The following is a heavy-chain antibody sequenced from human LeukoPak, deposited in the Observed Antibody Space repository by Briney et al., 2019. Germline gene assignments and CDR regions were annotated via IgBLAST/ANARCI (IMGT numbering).Heavy chain of an antibody. J-gene: IGHJ4*02. CDR1: GFTFSSYG. Sequence: GGSLRLSCAASGFTFSSYGMHWVRQAPGKGLEWVAFIRYDGSNKYYADSVKGRFTISRDNSKNTLYLQMNSLRAEDTAVYYCAKESPTYCGGDCYYDYWGQGTLVTVSS. CDR2: IRYDGSNK. V-gene: IGHV3-30*02. D-gene: IGHD2-21*02. CDR3: AKESPTYCGGDCYYDY.